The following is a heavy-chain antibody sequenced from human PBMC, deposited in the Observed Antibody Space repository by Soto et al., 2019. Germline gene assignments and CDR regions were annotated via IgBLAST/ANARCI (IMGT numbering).Heavy chain of an antibody. CDR3: AREAHSGSYLGR. CDR2: ISSSSYI. CDR1: GFTFSSYS. Sequence: EVQLVESGGGLVQPGGSLRLSCAASGFTFSSYSMNWVRQAPGKGLEWVSSISSSSYIYYADSVKGRFTISRDNAKNSLYLQMNSLRAEDTAVYYCAREAHSGSYLGRWGQGTLVTVSS. V-gene: IGHV3-21*01. D-gene: IGHD1-26*01. J-gene: IGHJ4*02.